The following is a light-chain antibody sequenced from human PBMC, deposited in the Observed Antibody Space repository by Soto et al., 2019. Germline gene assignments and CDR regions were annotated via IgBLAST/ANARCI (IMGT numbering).Light chain of an antibody. Sequence: EIVMTQSPATLSVSPGERATLSCRASQSVSSNLAWYQQKPGQAPRLLIYAASTRATGIPARFSGSGSGTDFTLTISRLEPEDFAVYYCHYYGRSPLPFGGGTKVDIK. J-gene: IGKJ4*01. CDR3: HYYGRSPLP. CDR1: QSVSSN. CDR2: AAS. V-gene: IGKV3-15*01.